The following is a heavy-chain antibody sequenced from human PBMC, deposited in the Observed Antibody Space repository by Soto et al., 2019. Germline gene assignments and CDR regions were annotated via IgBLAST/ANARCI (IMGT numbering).Heavy chain of an antibody. CDR3: ARDKQLLRWFDH. D-gene: IGHD2-2*01. V-gene: IGHV3-30-3*01. CDR1: GFTFSSYA. J-gene: IGHJ5*02. CDR2: ISYDGSNK. Sequence: QVQLLESGGGVVQPGRSLRLSCAASGFTFSSYAMHWVRQAPGKGLEWVAVISYDGSNKYYADSVKGRFTISRDNSKNTLYLQMNSLGNEDTAVYYCARDKQLLRWFDHWGQGTLVTVSS.